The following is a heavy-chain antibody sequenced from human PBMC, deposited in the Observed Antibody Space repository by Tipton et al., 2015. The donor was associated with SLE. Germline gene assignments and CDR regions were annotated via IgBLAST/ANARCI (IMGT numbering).Heavy chain of an antibody. J-gene: IGHJ6*02. V-gene: IGHV4-28*02. CDR3: ARHVGVAYYYAMDV. Sequence: TLSLTCNVSVYSISSSHWWGWIRQPPGKGLEWIGHIYYGGTIYYNPSLKSRVTMPIDTSKNQFSLRLSSVTAADTAMYYCARHVGVAYYYAMDVWGQGTTVVISS. CDR1: VYSISSSHW. CDR2: IYYGGTI. D-gene: IGHD2-15*01.